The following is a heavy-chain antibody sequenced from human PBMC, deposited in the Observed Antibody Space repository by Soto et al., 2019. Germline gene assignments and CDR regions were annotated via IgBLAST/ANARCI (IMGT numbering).Heavy chain of an antibody. Sequence: QVQLVQSGAEVKKPGTSVKVSCQASGYILSSYNMNWVRRAPGQGLEWMGIINPSSGASTYAQKFQDRGKMTRDRSTSTVYMDLTSLTPDDAAEYYCASSSCAGQCPVNSFDVWGQGTLVTVSS. CDR2: INPSSGAS. D-gene: IGHD2-21*01. CDR1: GYILSSYN. V-gene: IGHV1-46*01. CDR3: ASSSCAGQCPVNSFDV. J-gene: IGHJ3*01.